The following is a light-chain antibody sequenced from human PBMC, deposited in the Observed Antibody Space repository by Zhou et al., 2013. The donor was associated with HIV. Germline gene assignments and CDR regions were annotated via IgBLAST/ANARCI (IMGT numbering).Light chain of an antibody. CDR1: QSISSW. CDR2: KAS. J-gene: IGKJ5*01. CDR3: QKYNSALSVT. V-gene: IGKV1-5*03. Sequence: DIQMTQSPSTLSASVGDRVTITCRASQSISSWLAWYQQKPGKAPKLLIYKASSLESGVPSRFSGSGSGTEFTLTISSLQPDDFATYYCQKYNSALSVTFGQGTRLEIK.